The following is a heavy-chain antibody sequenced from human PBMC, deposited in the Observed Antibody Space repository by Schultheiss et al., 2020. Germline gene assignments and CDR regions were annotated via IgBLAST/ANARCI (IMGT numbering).Heavy chain of an antibody. J-gene: IGHJ4*01. CDR1: GFSLTSYG. CDR3: AREGYGNLYAMDY. Sequence: QAYLQQSGPGLVAPSQSLSITCTVSGFSLTSYGVHWVRQPPGKGLEWLGVIWAGGSTNYNSALMSRLSISKDNSKSQVFLKMNSLQTDDTAMYYCAREGYGNLYAMDYWGQGTSVTVSS. V-gene: IGHV4/OR15-8*02. CDR2: IWAGGST. D-gene: IGHD2-8*01.